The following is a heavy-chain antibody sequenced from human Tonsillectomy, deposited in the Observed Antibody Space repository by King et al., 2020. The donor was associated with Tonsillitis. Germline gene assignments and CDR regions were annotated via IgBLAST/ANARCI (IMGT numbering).Heavy chain of an antibody. J-gene: IGHJ6*02. CDR2: ISAYNGNT. V-gene: IGHV1-18*01. Sequence: QLVESGAEVKKPGASVKVSCKASGYNFTSYGISWVRQAPGQGLEWMGWISAYNGNTNYAQKLQGRVTMTTDTSTSTAYMELRSLESDETAVYYCARARYYYDSSVYYYYGMDVWGQGTTVTVSS. CDR1: GYNFTSYG. D-gene: IGHD3-22*01. CDR3: ARARYYYDSSVYYYYGMDV.